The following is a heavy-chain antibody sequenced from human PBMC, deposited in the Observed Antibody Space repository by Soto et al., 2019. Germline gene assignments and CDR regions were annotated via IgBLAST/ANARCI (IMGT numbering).Heavy chain of an antibody. D-gene: IGHD5-18*01. CDR2: IYWDDDK. Sequence: QITLKESGPTLVKPTQTLTLTCTFSGFSLSTSGVGVGWIRQPPGKALAWLALIYWDDDKRYSPSLKSRLTITKDTSKNQVVLTMTNMDPVDTATYYCAHQSGYSYGFGFDYWGQGTLVTVSS. CDR3: AHQSGYSYGFGFDY. V-gene: IGHV2-5*02. CDR1: GFSLSTSGVG. J-gene: IGHJ4*02.